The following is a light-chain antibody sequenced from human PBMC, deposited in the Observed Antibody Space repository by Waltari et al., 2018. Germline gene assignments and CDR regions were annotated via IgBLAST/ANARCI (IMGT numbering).Light chain of an antibody. V-gene: IGKV3-20*01. CDR1: QSVSKNY. CDR2: GAS. CDR3: QQYGTSFSIT. J-gene: IGKJ5*01. Sequence: TQSPGTLSLSPGERATLSCRASQSVSKNYLAWYQQKPGQAPRLLIYGASTRATGIPDRISGSGSGTDFTLTINRLEPEDFAVYYCQQYGTSFSITFGQGTRLEIK.